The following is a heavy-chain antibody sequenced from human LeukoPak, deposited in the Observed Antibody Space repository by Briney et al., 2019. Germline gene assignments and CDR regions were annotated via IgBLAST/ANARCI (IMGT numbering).Heavy chain of an antibody. J-gene: IGHJ1*01. CDR3: ARLRALSYYDSSGDLYNFQH. Sequence: SETLSLTCTVSGGSISSYYWSWLRQPPGKGLEWIGFIYYSGITDYNPSLKSRVTISLDTSKNQFSLKLTSVTAADTAVYYCARLRALSYYDSSGDLYNFQHWGQGTLVTVSS. CDR2: IYYSGIT. D-gene: IGHD3-22*01. CDR1: GGSISSYY. V-gene: IGHV4-59*01.